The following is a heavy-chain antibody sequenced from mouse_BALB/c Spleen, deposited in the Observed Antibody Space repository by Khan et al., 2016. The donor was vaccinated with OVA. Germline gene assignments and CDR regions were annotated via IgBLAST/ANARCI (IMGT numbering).Heavy chain of an antibody. D-gene: IGHD2-14*01. CDR3: ARSTYRYAFAY. CDR2: MIYSGNT. J-gene: IGHJ3*01. CDR1: GDSITSGY. Sequence: EVQLQESGPSLVKPSQTLSLTCSVTGDSITSGYWSWIRKFPGNKLEYMGYMIYSGNTHYNPTLKSRIPITRHTSKNQYYLQLNSVTTEDTATLCCARSTYRYAFAYWGQGTLVTVSA. V-gene: IGHV3-8*02.